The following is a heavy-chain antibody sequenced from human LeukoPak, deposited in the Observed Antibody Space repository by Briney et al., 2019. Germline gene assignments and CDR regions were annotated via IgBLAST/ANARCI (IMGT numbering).Heavy chain of an antibody. D-gene: IGHD6-19*01. CDR2: ISSSGSTI. V-gene: IGHV3-11*01. Sequence: GGSLRLSCAASGFTFSDYYMRWIRQARGKGVEGVSYISSSGSTIYYADSVKGRFTISRDNAKNSLYLQMNSLRAEDTAVYYCARFIAVAGPGSYYFDYWGQGTLVTVSS. CDR1: GFTFSDYY. J-gene: IGHJ4*02. CDR3: ARFIAVAGPGSYYFDY.